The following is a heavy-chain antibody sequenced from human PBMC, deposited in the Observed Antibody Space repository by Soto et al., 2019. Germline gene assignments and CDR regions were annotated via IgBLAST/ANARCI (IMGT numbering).Heavy chain of an antibody. CDR2: ISSSSSYI. V-gene: IGHV3-21*01. Sequence: GGSLRLSCAASGFTFSSYSMNWVRQAPGKGLEWVSSISSSSSYIYYADSVKGRFTISRDNAKNSLYLQMNSLRAEDTAVYYCAREGSSLNYYYGMDVWGQGTTVTVSS. CDR1: GFTFSSYS. CDR3: AREGSSLNYYYGMDV. D-gene: IGHD6-6*01. J-gene: IGHJ6*02.